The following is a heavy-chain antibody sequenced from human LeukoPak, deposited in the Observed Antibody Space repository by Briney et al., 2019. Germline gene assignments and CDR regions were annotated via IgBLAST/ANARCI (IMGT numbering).Heavy chain of an antibody. J-gene: IGHJ4*02. CDR3: ALDREYQLPRDDY. V-gene: IGHV3-23*01. CDR1: GFTFSSYA. CDR2: ISGSGGST. Sequence: PGGSLRLSCAASGFTFSSYAMSWVRQAPGKGLEWVSAISGSGGSTYYADSVEGRFTISRDNSKNTLYLQMNSLRAEDTAVYYCALDREYQLPRDDYWGQGTLVTGSS. D-gene: IGHD2-2*01.